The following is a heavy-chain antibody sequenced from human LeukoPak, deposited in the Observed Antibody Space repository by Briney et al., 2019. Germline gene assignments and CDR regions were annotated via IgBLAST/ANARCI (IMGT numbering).Heavy chain of an antibody. CDR1: GFTFSSYA. J-gene: IGHJ4*02. Sequence: GGSLRLSCAASGFTFSSYAMSWVRQAPGKGLEWVSAISGSGGSTYYADSVKGRFTISRDNSKNTLYLQMNSLRAEDTAVYYCAKGRGIAVAGTKAYFDYWGQGTLVTVSS. CDR2: ISGSGGST. CDR3: AKGRGIAVAGTKAYFDY. V-gene: IGHV3-23*01. D-gene: IGHD6-19*01.